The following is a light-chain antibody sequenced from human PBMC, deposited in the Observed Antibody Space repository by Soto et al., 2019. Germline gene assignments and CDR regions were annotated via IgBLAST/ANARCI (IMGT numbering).Light chain of an antibody. Sequence: DIVMTQSPDSLAVSLGERATINCKSSQSVLYSPNNKNYLAWYQQKPGQTPNLLIYWASTRESGVPDRFSGSGSETDFTLTISTLQAEDVAVYYGQQYYITPHTFGQGTKLELK. V-gene: IGKV4-1*01. CDR3: QQYYITPHT. J-gene: IGKJ2*01. CDR1: QSVLYSPNNKNY. CDR2: WAS.